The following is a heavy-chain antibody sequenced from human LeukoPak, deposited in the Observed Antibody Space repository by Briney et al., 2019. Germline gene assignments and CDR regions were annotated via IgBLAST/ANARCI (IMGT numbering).Heavy chain of an antibody. V-gene: IGHV4-31*03. CDR2: IYYSGST. Sequence: SETLSLTCTVSGGSISSGDFYWTWIRQHPGKGLEWIGYIYYSGSTYYNPSLKSRITISIDTSESLFSLNLSSVTAADTAVYYCASRTSEAPGWFFDLWGRGTLVTVSS. CDR3: ASRTSEAPGWFFDL. J-gene: IGHJ2*01. CDR1: GGSISSGDFY.